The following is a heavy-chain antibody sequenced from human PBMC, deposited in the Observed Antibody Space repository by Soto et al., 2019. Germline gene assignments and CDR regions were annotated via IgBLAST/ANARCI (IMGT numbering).Heavy chain of an antibody. J-gene: IGHJ6*02. V-gene: IGHV1-69*13. CDR1: GGTFSSYA. CDR2: IIPIFGTA. D-gene: IGHD3-3*01. Sequence: GASVKVSCKASGGTFSSYAISWVRQAPGQGLEWMGGIIPIFGTANYAQKFQGRVTITADESTSTAYMELSSLRSEDTAVYYCARGHHPKSFGVVIILEGYYYYGMDVWGQGTTVTVSS. CDR3: ARGHHPKSFGVVIILEGYYYYGMDV.